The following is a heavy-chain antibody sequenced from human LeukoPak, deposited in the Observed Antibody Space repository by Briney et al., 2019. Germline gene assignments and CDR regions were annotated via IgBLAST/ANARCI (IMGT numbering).Heavy chain of an antibody. J-gene: IGHJ5*02. V-gene: IGHV4-39*01. Sequence: SSETLPLTCTVSGGSMSNSKYYWGWTRQSPGPGLEWIESIYYSGNTYYNPSLKGRVTISVDTSENQLSLILSSVAAADTAVYYCARTSLPRWWFDPWGQGTLVTVSS. CDR2: IYYSGNT. CDR1: GGSMSNSKYY. CDR3: ARTSLPRWWFDP. D-gene: IGHD3-16*02.